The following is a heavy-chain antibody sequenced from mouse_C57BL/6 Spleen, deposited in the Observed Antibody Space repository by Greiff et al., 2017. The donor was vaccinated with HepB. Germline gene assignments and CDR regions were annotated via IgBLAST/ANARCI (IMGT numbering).Heavy chain of an antibody. CDR2: INPSTGGT. V-gene: IGHV1-42*01. Sequence: EVKLVESGPELVKPGASVKISCKASGYSFTGYYMNWVKQSPEKSLEWIGEINPSTGGTTYNQKFKAKATLTVDKSSSTAYMQLKSLTSEDSAVYYCARRGVYYYGSSYDYYAMDYWGQGTSVTVSS. CDR1: GYSFTGYY. CDR3: ARRGVYYYGSSYDYYAMDY. J-gene: IGHJ4*01. D-gene: IGHD1-1*01.